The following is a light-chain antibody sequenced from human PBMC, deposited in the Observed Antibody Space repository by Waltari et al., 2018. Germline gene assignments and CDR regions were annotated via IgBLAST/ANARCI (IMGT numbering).Light chain of an antibody. V-gene: IGKV1-39*01. J-gene: IGKJ4*01. Sequence: DIQMTQSPSSLSAYVGDRVTITCRASESIGNSFNWYQQKPGKAPNLLISSASSLQTGVPSRFSGSGSGTDFTLTISSLRPEDFATYYCQQSYSIPLTFGGGTKVEIK. CDR3: QQSYSIPLT. CDR1: ESIGNS. CDR2: SAS.